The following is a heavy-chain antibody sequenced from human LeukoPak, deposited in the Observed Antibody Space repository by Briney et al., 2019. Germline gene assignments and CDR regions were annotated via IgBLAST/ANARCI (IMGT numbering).Heavy chain of an antibody. CDR3: ARGGIAAAGPYYYYYMDV. CDR2: IYYSGST. J-gene: IGHJ6*03. V-gene: IGHV4-59*01. D-gene: IGHD6-13*01. Sequence: PSETLSLTCTVSGGSISSYYWSWIRQPPGKGLEWIGYIYYSGSTNYNPSLKSRVTISVDTSKNQFSLKLSSVTAADTAVYYCARGGIAAAGPYYYYYMDVWGKGTTVNVSS. CDR1: GGSISSYY.